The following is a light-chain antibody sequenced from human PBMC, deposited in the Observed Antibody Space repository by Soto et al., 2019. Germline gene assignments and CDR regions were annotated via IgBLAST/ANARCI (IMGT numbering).Light chain of an antibody. V-gene: IGLV2-14*03. CDR1: SSDIGAYNY. CDR3: ASFTTISTRV. J-gene: IGLJ1*01. Sequence: QPVLTQPASVSGSPGQSITVSCTGSSSDIGAYNYVSWYQQHPGKAPKVIIYEVNNRPSGVSNRFSGSKSGNTASLTISGLQAEDEADYYCASFTTISTRVFGTGTKLTVL. CDR2: EVN.